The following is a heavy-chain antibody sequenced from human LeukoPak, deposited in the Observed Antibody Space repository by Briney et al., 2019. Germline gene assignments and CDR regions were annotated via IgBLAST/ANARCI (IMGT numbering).Heavy chain of an antibody. V-gene: IGHV4-59*07. CDR2: VSYSGST. D-gene: IGHD1-26*01. J-gene: IGHJ4*02. CDR3: ARGGASSRYFGY. CDR1: GGSISGHY. Sequence: PSDTLSLTCTVSGGSISGHYWSWIRQPPGKGLEWIGFVSYSGSTNYNPSFNGRVTISLDTSKSQFSLSLNSVTAADTAVYFCARGGASSRYFGYWGQGTLVTVSS.